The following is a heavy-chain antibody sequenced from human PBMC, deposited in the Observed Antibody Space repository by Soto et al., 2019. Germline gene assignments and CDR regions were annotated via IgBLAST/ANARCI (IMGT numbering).Heavy chain of an antibody. CDR2: FDPEDGET. D-gene: IGHD6-19*01. Sequence: QVQVVQSGAEVKKPGASVKVSCKVSGYTLTELSMHWVRQAPGKGLEWMGGFDPEDGETIYAQKFQGRVTMTEDTSTDTAYMELSSLRSEDTAVYYCATGPYGGWYWPYYFDYWGQGTLVTVSS. CDR1: GYTLTELS. CDR3: ATGPYGGWYWPYYFDY. J-gene: IGHJ4*02. V-gene: IGHV1-24*01.